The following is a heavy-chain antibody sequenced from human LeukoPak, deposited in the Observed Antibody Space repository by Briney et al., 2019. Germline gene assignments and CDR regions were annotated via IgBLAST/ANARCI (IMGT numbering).Heavy chain of an antibody. Sequence: GSSVKVSCKASGGTFSSYAISWVRQAPGQGLEWMGGIIPIFGTANYAKKFQGRVTITADESTSTAYMELSSLRSEDTAVYYCARDHRIQLWLPPHDYWGQGTLVTVSS. CDR1: GGTFSSYA. CDR3: ARDHRIQLWLPPHDY. V-gene: IGHV1-69*01. CDR2: IIPIFGTA. D-gene: IGHD5-18*01. J-gene: IGHJ4*02.